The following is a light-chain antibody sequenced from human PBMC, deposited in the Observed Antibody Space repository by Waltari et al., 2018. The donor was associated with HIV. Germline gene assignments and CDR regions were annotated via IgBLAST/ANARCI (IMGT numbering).Light chain of an antibody. CDR3: CSYAGTYTYV. Sequence: QSALPQPRSVSGSPGQSVTISCTGTSSDVGDYHSVSWYQQHPGKAPKLMIYDVSNRPSGVPDRFSGSKSGNTASLTISGLQAEDEADYYCCSYAGTYTYVFGTGTKVTVL. V-gene: IGLV2-11*01. CDR1: SSDVGDYHS. CDR2: DVS. J-gene: IGLJ1*01.